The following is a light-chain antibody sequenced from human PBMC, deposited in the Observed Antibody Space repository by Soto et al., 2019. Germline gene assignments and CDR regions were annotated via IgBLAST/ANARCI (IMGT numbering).Light chain of an antibody. Sequence: QSGLTHPPSASGTPGQRVTISCSGSSSNIGSKYVYWYQQLPGTAPKLLIYRNNERPSGVPDRFSGSKSGTSASLAIGDLRSEDEADYYCASWDASVSGWVFGGGTK. CDR2: RNN. J-gene: IGLJ3*02. CDR1: SSNIGSKY. V-gene: IGLV1-47*01. CDR3: ASWDASVSGWV.